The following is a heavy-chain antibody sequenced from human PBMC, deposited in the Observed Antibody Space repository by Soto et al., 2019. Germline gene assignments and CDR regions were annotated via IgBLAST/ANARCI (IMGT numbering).Heavy chain of an antibody. CDR3: ATHLNFYGSGSYYNLVPDDY. Sequence: SVKVSCKASGGTFSSYAISWVRQAPGQGLEWMGGIIPIFGTANYAQKFQGRVTITADESTSTAYMELSSLRSEDTAVYYCATHLNFYGSGSYYNLVPDDYWGQGTLVTVSS. V-gene: IGHV1-69*13. CDR1: GGTFSSYA. CDR2: IIPIFGTA. J-gene: IGHJ4*02. D-gene: IGHD3-10*01.